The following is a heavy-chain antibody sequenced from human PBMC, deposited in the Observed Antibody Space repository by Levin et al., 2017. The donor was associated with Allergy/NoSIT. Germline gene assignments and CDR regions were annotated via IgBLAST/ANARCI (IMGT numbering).Heavy chain of an antibody. CDR3: ARDRRGCDYGGLSSSPDYFDY. V-gene: IGHV1-18*01. J-gene: IGHJ4*02. D-gene: IGHD4-23*01. Sequence: ASVKVSCKASGYTFTSYGISWVRQAPGQGLEWMGWISAYNGNTNYAQKLQGRVTMTTDTSTSTAYMELRSLRSDDTAVYYCARDRRGCDYGGLSSSPDYFDYWGQGTLVTVSS. CDR1: GYTFTSYG. CDR2: ISAYNGNT.